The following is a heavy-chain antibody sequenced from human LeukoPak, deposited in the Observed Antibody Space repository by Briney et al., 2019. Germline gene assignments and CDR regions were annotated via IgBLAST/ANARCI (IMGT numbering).Heavy chain of an antibody. CDR3: ATDATKGLGFDY. CDR1: GHTLTALS. J-gene: IGHJ4*02. D-gene: IGHD3-16*01. CDR2: FVPEAGEV. Sequence: ASVKVPCKVSGHTLTALSMHWVRQAPGKGLEWMGGFVPEAGEVVYAQRFQGRVSMTEDTATDTAYMELSSLRSEDTAIYYCATDATKGLGFDYWGQGTLVTVSS. V-gene: IGHV1-24*01.